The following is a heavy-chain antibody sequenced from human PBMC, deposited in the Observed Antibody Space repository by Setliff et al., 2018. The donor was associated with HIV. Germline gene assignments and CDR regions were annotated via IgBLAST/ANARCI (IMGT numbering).Heavy chain of an antibody. CDR3: ASGLSIFGVATPGCYCFFDV. CDR1: GGSITGHY. V-gene: IGHV4-59*11. CDR2: IHYSGRS. D-gene: IGHD3-3*01. Sequence: SETLSLTCTVSGGSITGHYWSWIRQPPGKGLEWIGYIHYSGRSNYNPSLKSRLSISVDTSKKQVALKLNSVTAADTAVYYCASGLSIFGVATPGCYCFFDVWGKGTTVTVSS. J-gene: IGHJ6*03.